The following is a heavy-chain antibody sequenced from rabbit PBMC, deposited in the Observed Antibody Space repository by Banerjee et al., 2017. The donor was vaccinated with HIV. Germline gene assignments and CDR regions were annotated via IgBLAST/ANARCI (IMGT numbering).Heavy chain of an antibody. Sequence: QEQLVESGGDLVKPGASLTLTCTASRFTLSSYRMCWVRQAPGKGREWFACIDAGSSGYTWYASWAKGRFTISKTSSTTVTLQMTSLTAADTATYFCARGYWVYHGYAYATIFDYFNLWGPGTLVTVS. V-gene: IGHV1S45*01. CDR1: RFTLSSYR. CDR2: IDAGSSGYT. CDR3: ARGYWVYHGYAYATIFDYFNL. J-gene: IGHJ4*01. D-gene: IGHD6-1*01.